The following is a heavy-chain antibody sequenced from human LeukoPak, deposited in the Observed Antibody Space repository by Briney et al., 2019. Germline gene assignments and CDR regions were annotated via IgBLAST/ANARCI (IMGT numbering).Heavy chain of an antibody. CDR2: IYYSGST. D-gene: IGHD1-1*01. V-gene: IGHV4-31*03. Sequence: SQTLSLTCTVSGGSISSGGYYWSWIRQHPGKGLEWIGYIYYSGSTYYNPSLKSRVTISVDTSKNQFSLKLSSVSDAGTAVYYCARAGVGTCLWFDPWGQGTLVSVSS. CDR3: ARAGVGTCLWFDP. CDR1: GGSISSGGYY. J-gene: IGHJ5*02.